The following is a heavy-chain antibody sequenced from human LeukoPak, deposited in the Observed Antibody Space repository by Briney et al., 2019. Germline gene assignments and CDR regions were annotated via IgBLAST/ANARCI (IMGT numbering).Heavy chain of an antibody. Sequence: PSETLSLTCTVSRGSISSGNYYWSWIRQPAGKGLEWIGRIYTSGSTNYNPSLKSRVTISVDTSKNQFSLKLSSVTAADTAVYYCARTIRGSTPPYFDYWGQGTLVTVSS. V-gene: IGHV4-61*02. J-gene: IGHJ4*02. CDR3: ARTIRGSTPPYFDY. D-gene: IGHD3-10*01. CDR2: IYTSGST. CDR1: RGSISSGNYY.